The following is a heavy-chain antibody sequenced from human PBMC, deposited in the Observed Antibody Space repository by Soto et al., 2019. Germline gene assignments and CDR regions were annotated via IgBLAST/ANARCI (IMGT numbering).Heavy chain of an antibody. CDR1: GYTFTSYG. Sequence: QVQLVQSGAEVKKPGASVKVSCKASGYTFTSYGISWVRQAPGQGLEWMGWISAYNGNTNYAQKLQGRVTMTTDTPTSTGYMERRSLRSDDTAVYYCARSYYYGSGTNYLGGDYWGQGTLVTVSS. J-gene: IGHJ4*02. CDR3: ARSYYYGSGTNYLGGDY. V-gene: IGHV1-18*01. D-gene: IGHD3-10*01. CDR2: ISAYNGNT.